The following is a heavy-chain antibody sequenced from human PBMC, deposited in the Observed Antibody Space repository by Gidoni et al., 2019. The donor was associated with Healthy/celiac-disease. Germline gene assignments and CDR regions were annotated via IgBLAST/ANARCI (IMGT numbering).Heavy chain of an antibody. CDR2: ISYDGSNK. J-gene: IGHJ3*02. CDR1: GFTFSSYA. V-gene: IGHV3-30*01. D-gene: IGHD3-22*01. Sequence: ESGGGVVQPGRSLRLSCAASGFTFSSYAMHWVRQAPGKGLEWVAVISYDGSNKYYADSVKGRFTISRDNSKNTLYLQMNSLRAEDTAVYYCARGDYYDSSGLDAFDIWGQGTMVTVSS. CDR3: ARGDYYDSSGLDAFDI.